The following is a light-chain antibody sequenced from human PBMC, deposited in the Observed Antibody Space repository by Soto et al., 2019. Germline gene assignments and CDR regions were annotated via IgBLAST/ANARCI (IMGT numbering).Light chain of an antibody. CDR3: CSYAGSYTSL. CDR1: SSDVGAYNY. Sequence: QSALTQPRSVSGSPGQSVTISCIGTSSDVGAYNYVSWYQQHPGKAPKLMIYDVTKRPSGVPDRFSGSKSGNTASLTISGLQAEDEADYYCCSYAGSYTSLFGGGTQLTVL. V-gene: IGLV2-11*01. CDR2: DVT. J-gene: IGLJ3*02.